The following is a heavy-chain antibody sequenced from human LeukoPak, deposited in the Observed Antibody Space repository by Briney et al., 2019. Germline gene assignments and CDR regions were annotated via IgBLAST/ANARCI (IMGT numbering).Heavy chain of an antibody. CDR1: GYTFTSYG. CDR2: LSAFNGNT. D-gene: IGHD3-22*01. Sequence: ASVKVSCKVSGYTFTSYGISWVRQAPGQGLEWMGWLSAFNGNTNYAQNLQGRVTMTTDTSTSTAYMELRSLRSDDTAVYYCAAVKTYYYDTSGYYFPLNAFDIWGQGTMVTVSS. V-gene: IGHV1-18*01. J-gene: IGHJ3*02. CDR3: AAVKTYYYDTSGYYFPLNAFDI.